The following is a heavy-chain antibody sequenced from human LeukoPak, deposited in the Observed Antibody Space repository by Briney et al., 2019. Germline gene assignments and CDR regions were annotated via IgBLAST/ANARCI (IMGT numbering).Heavy chain of an antibody. V-gene: IGHV4-34*01. D-gene: IGHD2-2*01. Sequence: PSETLSLTCAVYGGSFSGYYWSWIRQPPGKGLEWIGEINHSGSTNYNPSLKSRVTISVDTSKNQFSLKLSSVTAADTAVYYCARGRRYCSSTSCYGGSYYFDYWGQGTLVTVSS. CDR2: INHSGST. J-gene: IGHJ4*02. CDR1: GGSFSGYY. CDR3: ARGRRYCSSTSCYGGSYYFDY.